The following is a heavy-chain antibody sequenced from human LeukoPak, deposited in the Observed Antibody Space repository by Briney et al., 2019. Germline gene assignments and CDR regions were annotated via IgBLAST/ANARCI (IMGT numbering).Heavy chain of an antibody. V-gene: IGHV4-4*07. CDR2: IYTSGST. D-gene: IGHD6-19*01. J-gene: IGHJ6*03. Sequence: SETLSLTCTVFGGSISSYYWSWIRQPAGKGLEWIGRIYTSGSTNYNPSLKSRVTTSVDTSKNQFSLKLSSVTAADTAVYYCARDQGYSSGWTGGYYYYYMDVWGKGTTVTVSS. CDR1: GGSISSYY. CDR3: ARDQGYSSGWTGGYYYYYMDV.